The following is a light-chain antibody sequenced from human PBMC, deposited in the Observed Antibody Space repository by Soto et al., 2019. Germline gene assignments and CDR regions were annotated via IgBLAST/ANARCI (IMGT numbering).Light chain of an antibody. J-gene: IGKJ4*01. V-gene: IGKV1-33*01. CDR2: DAS. CDR1: QDISNY. CDR3: QHYDNLPLS. Sequence: DIQMTQTPSSLFISVGDRVTITCQASQDISNYLNWYQQKPGKAPKLLIYDASKLETGVPSRFTGSGSGTDFIFTISSLQPGDIATYYCQHYDNLPLSFGGGTKVEIK.